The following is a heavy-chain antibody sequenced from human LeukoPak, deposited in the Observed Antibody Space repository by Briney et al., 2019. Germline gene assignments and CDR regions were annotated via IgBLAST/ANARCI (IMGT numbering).Heavy chain of an antibody. D-gene: IGHD6-13*01. CDR1: GFTFSSYA. CDR2: VSGSGDST. V-gene: IGHV3-23*01. Sequence: SGGSLRLSCAASGFTFSSYAMSWVRQAPGNGLEWVSTVSGSGDSTYFADSVKGRFTTYKDKHKNTLYLQINSLRAEDTAVYYCAKPPPDSSSWLFDFWGQGTLVTVSS. J-gene: IGHJ4*02. CDR3: AKPPPDSSSWLFDF.